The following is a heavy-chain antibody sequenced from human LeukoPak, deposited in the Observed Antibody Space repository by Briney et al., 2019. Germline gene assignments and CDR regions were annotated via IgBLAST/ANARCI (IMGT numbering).Heavy chain of an antibody. J-gene: IGHJ3*02. CDR2: INWNSGLR. D-gene: IGHD3-22*01. Sequence: PGRSLRLSCAASGFTFDNYAMHWVRQAPGKGLEWVSGINWNSGLRGYADSVEGRVTISRDNAKNSLYLQMNSLRAEDTAVYYCARDANYHVSSDYYDAFDIWGQGTMVTVSS. V-gene: IGHV3-9*01. CDR3: ARDANYHVSSDYYDAFDI. CDR1: GFTFDNYA.